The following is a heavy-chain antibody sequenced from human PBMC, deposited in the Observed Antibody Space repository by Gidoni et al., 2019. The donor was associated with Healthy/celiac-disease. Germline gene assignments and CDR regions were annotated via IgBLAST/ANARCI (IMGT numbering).Heavy chain of an antibody. V-gene: IGHV3-48*02. Sequence: TISRDNAKNSLYLQMNSLRDEDTAVYYCARDSAAGFDKPNDYWGQGTLVTVSS. J-gene: IGHJ4*02. D-gene: IGHD6-13*01. CDR3: ARDSAAGFDKPNDY.